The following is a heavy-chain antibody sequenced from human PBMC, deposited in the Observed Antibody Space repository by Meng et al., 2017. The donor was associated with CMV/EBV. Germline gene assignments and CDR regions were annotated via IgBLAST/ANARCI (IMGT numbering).Heavy chain of an antibody. CDR1: GYTFTSYD. J-gene: IGHJ6*02. Sequence: ASVKVPCKASGYTFTSYDINWVRQATGQRLEWMGGMNPNSGNTGYAQKFQGRVTITRNTSISTAYMELSSLRSEDTAVYYCARAATSIYYDFWSGYYISPFLSHYYYYGMDVWGQGTTVTVSS. CDR3: ARAATSIYYDFWSGYYISPFLSHYYYYGMDV. D-gene: IGHD3-3*01. CDR2: MNPNSGNT. V-gene: IGHV1-8*03.